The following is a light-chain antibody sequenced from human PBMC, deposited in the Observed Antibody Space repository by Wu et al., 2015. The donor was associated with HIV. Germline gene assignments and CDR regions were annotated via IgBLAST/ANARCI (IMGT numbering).Light chain of an antibody. CDR3: QQYNNWWT. V-gene: IGKV3-15*01. CDR2: GAS. J-gene: IGKJ1*01. CDR1: QSVSNN. Sequence: EIVMTQSPATLSVSPGERATLSCRSSQSVSNNLAWYQQKTGQAPKLLIYGASTRATGIPARFSGSGSGTEFTLTISNMQSEDFAVYYCQQYNNWWTFGQGTKVDIK.